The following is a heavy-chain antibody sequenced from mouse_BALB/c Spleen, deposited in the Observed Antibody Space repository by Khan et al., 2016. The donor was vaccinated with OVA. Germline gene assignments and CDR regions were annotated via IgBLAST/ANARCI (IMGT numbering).Heavy chain of an antibody. Sequence: EVELVESGGDLVKPGGSLKLSCAASGFTFSTCGMSWVRQTPDKRLEWVATISSGGSYTYYPDRVKGRFTISRDNAKNTLYLQMSSLKSEDTAMYYCARLAYYYDSEGFAYWGQGTLVTVSA. CDR2: ISSGGSYT. J-gene: IGHJ3*01. CDR3: ARLAYYYDSEGFAY. D-gene: IGHD1-1*01. CDR1: GFTFSTCG. V-gene: IGHV5-6*01.